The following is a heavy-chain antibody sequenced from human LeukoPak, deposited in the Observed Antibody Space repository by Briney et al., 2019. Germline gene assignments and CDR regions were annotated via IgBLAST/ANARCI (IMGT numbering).Heavy chain of an antibody. CDR1: GFTFSNAW. CDR2: IKSKTVGGTT. Sequence: GGSLRLSCAASGFTFSNAWMSWVRQAPGKGLEWVGRIKSKTVGGTTDYAAPVKGRFTISRDDSKNTLYLQMNSLKTEDTAVYYCTTAETIYLASGWAAADYWGQGTLVTVSS. CDR3: TTAETIYLASGWAAADY. D-gene: IGHD3-10*01. J-gene: IGHJ4*02. V-gene: IGHV3-15*01.